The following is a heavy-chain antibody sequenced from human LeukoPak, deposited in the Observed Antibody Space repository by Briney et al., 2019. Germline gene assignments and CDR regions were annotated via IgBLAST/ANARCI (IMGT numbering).Heavy chain of an antibody. CDR3: AKSITFGGVIVLDY. CDR1: GFTFSSYA. J-gene: IGHJ4*02. Sequence: PGGSLRLSCAASGFTFSSYAMSWVRQAPGKGLEWASAISGSGGSTYYADSVKGRFTISRDNSKNTLYLQMNSLRAEDTAVYYCAKSITFGGVIVLDYWGQGTLVTVSS. CDR2: ISGSGGST. D-gene: IGHD3-16*02. V-gene: IGHV3-23*01.